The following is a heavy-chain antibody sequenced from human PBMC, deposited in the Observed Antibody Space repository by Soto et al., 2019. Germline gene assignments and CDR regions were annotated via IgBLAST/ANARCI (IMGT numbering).Heavy chain of an antibody. D-gene: IGHD6-13*01. J-gene: IGHJ4*02. Sequence: LSLTCTVSGGSVSSGSYYWNWIRQPPGKGLEWIGYIYYSGSTNYNPSLKSRVTISVDASKNQFSLKLSAVTAADTAVYYCARVAQQLAFDHWGQGTLVTVSS. CDR1: GGSVSSGSYY. CDR2: IYYSGST. CDR3: ARVAQQLAFDH. V-gene: IGHV4-61*01.